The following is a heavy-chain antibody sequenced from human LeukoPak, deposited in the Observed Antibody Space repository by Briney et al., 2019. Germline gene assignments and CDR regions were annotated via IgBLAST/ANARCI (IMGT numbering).Heavy chain of an antibody. Sequence: GASVKVSCKASGYTFTGYYMHWVRQAPGQGRLWVGWINPDSGGTNYAQKFQGRVTMTRDTSTSTVYMQLSRLRSDDTAVYYCAGAGYSGNYYYYFDFWGQGTLVTVSS. D-gene: IGHD1-26*01. J-gene: IGHJ4*02. CDR2: INPDSGGT. CDR1: GYTFTGYY. CDR3: AGAGYSGNYYYYFDF. V-gene: IGHV1-2*02.